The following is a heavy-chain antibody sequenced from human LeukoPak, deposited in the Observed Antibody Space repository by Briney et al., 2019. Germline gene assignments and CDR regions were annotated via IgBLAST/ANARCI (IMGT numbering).Heavy chain of an antibody. D-gene: IGHD2-2*01. CDR1: GYTFTGFY. J-gene: IGHJ4*02. CDR3: ATERERALYCSSTNCPFDY. V-gene: IGHV1-2*06. CDR2: INPNSGGT. Sequence: GASVKVSCTASGYTFTGFYIHWVRQAPGQGLEWMGRINPNSGGTNFAQKFQGRVTMTRDTSISTAYMELSRLRSDDTAVYYCATERERALYCSSTNCPFDYWGQGTLVTVSS.